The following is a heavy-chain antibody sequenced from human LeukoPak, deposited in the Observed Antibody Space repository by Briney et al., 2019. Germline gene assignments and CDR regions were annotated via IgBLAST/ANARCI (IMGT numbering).Heavy chain of an antibody. CDR1: GGSFSGYY. D-gene: IGHD6-6*01. CDR3: ARVGGIAARRATFDY. CDR2: INHSGST. Sequence: SETLSLTCAVYGGSFSGYYWSWIRQPPGKGLEWIGEINHSGSTNYNPSLKSRVTISVDTSKNQFSLKLSSVTAADTAVYYCARVGGIAARRATFDYWDQGTLVTVSS. J-gene: IGHJ4*02. V-gene: IGHV4-34*01.